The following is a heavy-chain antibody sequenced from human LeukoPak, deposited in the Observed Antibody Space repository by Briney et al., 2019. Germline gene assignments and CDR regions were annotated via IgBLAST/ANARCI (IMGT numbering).Heavy chain of an antibody. CDR1: GGSISSYY. D-gene: IGHD2-2*01. Sequence: SETLSLTCTVSGGSISSYYWSWIRQPPGKGLEWIGEINHSGSTNYNPSLKSRVTISVDTSKNQFSLKLSSVTAADTAVYYCARRGDIVVVPAARNAFDIWGQGTMVTVSS. J-gene: IGHJ3*02. CDR3: ARRGDIVVVPAARNAFDI. CDR2: INHSGST. V-gene: IGHV4-34*01.